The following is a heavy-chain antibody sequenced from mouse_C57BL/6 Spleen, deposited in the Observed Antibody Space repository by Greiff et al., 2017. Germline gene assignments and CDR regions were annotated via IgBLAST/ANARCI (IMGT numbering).Heavy chain of an antibody. CDR1: GYTFTSYD. D-gene: IGHD2-4*01. J-gene: IGHJ2*01. CDR2: LYPRDGST. V-gene: IGHV1-85*01. Sequence: VQLQQSGPELVKPGASVKLSCKASGYTFTSYDINWVKQRPGPGLEWIGWLYPRDGSTKYNEKFKGKATLTVDTSSSTAYMELHSLTSEDSAVYFCARTDYDRDYFDYWGQGTTLTVSS. CDR3: ARTDYDRDYFDY.